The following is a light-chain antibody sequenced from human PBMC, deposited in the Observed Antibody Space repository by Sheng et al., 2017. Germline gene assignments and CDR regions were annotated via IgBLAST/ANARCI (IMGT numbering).Light chain of an antibody. V-gene: IGKV1-27*01. CDR3: QKYDSVPWT. CDR1: QSIDIW. CDR2: AAS. J-gene: IGKJ1*01. Sequence: DIQMTQSPSTLSASVGDRVTMTCRASQSIDIWLAWYQQKPGKAPKLLIYAASTLQPGVPSRFSGGGSGTDFTLTISSVQPEDVATYYCQKYDSVPWTFGQGTKVEIK.